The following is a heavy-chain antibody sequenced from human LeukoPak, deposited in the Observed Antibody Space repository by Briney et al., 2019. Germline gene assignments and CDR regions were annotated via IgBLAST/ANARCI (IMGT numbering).Heavy chain of an antibody. CDR2: IYYSGST. D-gene: IGHD3-22*01. J-gene: IGHJ4*02. CDR1: GGSISSGDYY. CDR3: ARVGGTYYYDSSGSIDY. Sequence: SETLSLTCTVSGGSISSGDYYWSWIRQPPRKGLEWIGYIYYSGSTYYNPSLKSRVTISVDTSKNQFSLKLSSVTAADTAVYYCARVGGTYYYDSSGSIDYWGQGTLVTVSS. V-gene: IGHV4-30-4*01.